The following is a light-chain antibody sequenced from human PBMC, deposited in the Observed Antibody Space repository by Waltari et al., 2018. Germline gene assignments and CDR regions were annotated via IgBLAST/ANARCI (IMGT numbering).Light chain of an antibody. CDR3: QYDNLPPA. CDR2: DAS. Sequence: KGPHPPSSRSPSVETRSPITCQASQNIDIFLNWYQQTPGKAPKLLIYDASNLETGVPTRFSASGSGRHFTLTITNLQPDDIATYYCQYDNLPPAFGGGTKVEIK. CDR1: QNIDIF. V-gene: IGKV1-33*01. J-gene: IGKJ4*01.